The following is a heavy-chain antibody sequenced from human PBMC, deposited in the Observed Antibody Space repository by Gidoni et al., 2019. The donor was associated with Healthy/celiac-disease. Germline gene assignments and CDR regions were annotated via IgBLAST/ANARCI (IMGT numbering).Heavy chain of an antibody. Sequence: EVQLVQSGAEVKKPGESLKISCKGSGYSCTSYWIGWVRQMPGKGLEWMGIIYPGDSDTRYSPSFQGQVTISADKSISTAYLQWSSLKASDTAMYYCARHGKYQLLRYYYYYMDVWGKGTTVTVSS. CDR2: IYPGDSDT. CDR1: GYSCTSYW. CDR3: ARHGKYQLLRYYYYYMDV. J-gene: IGHJ6*03. V-gene: IGHV5-51*01. D-gene: IGHD2-2*01.